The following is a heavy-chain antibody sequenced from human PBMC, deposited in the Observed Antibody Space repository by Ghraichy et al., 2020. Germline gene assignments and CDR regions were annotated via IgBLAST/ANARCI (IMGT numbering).Heavy chain of an antibody. V-gene: IGHV2-5*02. J-gene: IGHJ3*01. CDR2: IYWDHDE. CDR3: AHRGDVKDRVVAFGF. Sequence: SGPTLVKPRQNSTLTYTFSGFSLNTPVVGVRRLRQPPGKALEWLALIYWDHDERYSPSLRSRLTITKDTSKNQVVLTMTDMDPVDTATYYCAHRGDVKDRVVAFGFWGQGAMVTVSS. CDR1: GFSLNTPVVG. D-gene: IGHD3-16*01.